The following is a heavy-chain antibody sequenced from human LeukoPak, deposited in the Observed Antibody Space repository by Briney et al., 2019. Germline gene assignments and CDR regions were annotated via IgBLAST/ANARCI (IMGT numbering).Heavy chain of an antibody. CDR2: IYSGGST. Sequence: GGSLRLSCAASGFTVSSNYMSWVRQAPGKGLEWVSVIYSGGSTYYADSVKGRFTISRDNSKNTLYLQMNSLRAEDTAVYYCAREGVGARYYFDYWGQGTLVTVSS. J-gene: IGHJ4*02. CDR1: GFTVSSNY. CDR3: AREGVGARYYFDY. V-gene: IGHV3-53*01. D-gene: IGHD2-15*01.